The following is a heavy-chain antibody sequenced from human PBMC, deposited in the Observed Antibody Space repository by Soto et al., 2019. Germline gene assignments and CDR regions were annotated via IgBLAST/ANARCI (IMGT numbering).Heavy chain of an antibody. CDR2: IKQDGSEK. CDR1: GFTFSSSG. J-gene: IGHJ6*03. CDR3: ARVKEYYYYYYYMDV. V-gene: IGHV3-7*01. Sequence: GGSLRLSCAASGFTFSSSGMHWVRQAPGKGLEWVANIKQDGSEKYYVDSVKGRFTISRDNAKNSLYLQMNSLRAEDTAVYYCARVKEYYYYYYYMDVWGKGTTVTVSS.